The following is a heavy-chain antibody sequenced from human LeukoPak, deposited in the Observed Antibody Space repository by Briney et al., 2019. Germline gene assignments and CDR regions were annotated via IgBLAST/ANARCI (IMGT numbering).Heavy chain of an antibody. CDR2: IYYSGST. V-gene: IGHV4-59*08. D-gene: IGHD3-9*01. CDR3: ARHNSVLRYFDWLWDY. J-gene: IGHJ4*02. CDR1: GGSISSYY. Sequence: SETLSLTCTVSGGSISSYYWSWIRQPPGKGLEWIGYIYYSGSTNYNPSLKSRVTISVDTSKNQFSLKLSSVTAADTAVYYCARHNSVLRYFDWLWDYWGQGTLVTVSS.